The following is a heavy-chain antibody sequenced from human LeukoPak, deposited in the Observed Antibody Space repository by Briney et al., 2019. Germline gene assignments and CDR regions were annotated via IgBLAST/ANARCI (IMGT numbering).Heavy chain of an antibody. CDR1: GSSISSGGYS. J-gene: IGHJ4*02. Sequence: SETLSLTCAVSGSSISSGGYSWSWIRQPPGKGLEWIGYIYHSGSTYYNPSLKSRVTISVDRSKNQFSLKLSSVTAADTAVYYCARGGGYCSGGSCAEVFDYWGQGTLVTVSS. D-gene: IGHD2-15*01. V-gene: IGHV4-30-2*01. CDR2: IYHSGST. CDR3: ARGGGYCSGGSCAEVFDY.